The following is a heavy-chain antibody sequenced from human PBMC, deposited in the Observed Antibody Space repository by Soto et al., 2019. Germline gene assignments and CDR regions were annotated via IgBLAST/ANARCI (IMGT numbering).Heavy chain of an antibody. D-gene: IGHD4-4*01. CDR3: ARDTRTYSNHPPYSDYYYGMDV. V-gene: IGHV3-53*01. CDR1: GFTVSSNY. Sequence: GGSLRLSCAASGFTVSSNYMSWVRQAPGKGLEWVSVIYSGGSTYYADSVKGRFTISRDNSKNTLYLQMNSLRAEDTAVYYCARDTRTYSNHPPYSDYYYGMDVWGQGTTVTVSS. J-gene: IGHJ6*02. CDR2: IYSGGST.